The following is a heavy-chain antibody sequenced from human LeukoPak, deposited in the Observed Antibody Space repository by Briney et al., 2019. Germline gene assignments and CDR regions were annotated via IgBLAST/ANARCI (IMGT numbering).Heavy chain of an antibody. J-gene: IGHJ4*02. D-gene: IGHD1-26*01. CDR1: GGSFSGYY. CDR3: ARGNSKSGSYSVEY. CDR2: INHSGST. V-gene: IGHV4-34*01. Sequence: SETLSLTCAVYGGSFSGYYWSWTRQPPGKGLEWIGEINHSGSTNYNPSLKSRVTISVDTSKNQFSLKLSSVTAADTAVYYCARGNSKSGSYSVEYWGQGTLVTVSS.